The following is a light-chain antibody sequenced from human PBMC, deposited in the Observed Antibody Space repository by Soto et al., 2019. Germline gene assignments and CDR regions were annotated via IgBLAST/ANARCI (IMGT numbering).Light chain of an antibody. CDR3: QQHNNWPPWT. CDR1: QSVRSN. V-gene: IGKV3-15*01. CDR2: RSS. J-gene: IGKJ5*01. Sequence: EIVITQSPVTLSVSPGERATLSCRASQSVRSNLAWYQQKPGQAPRLLIYRSSTRATGIPARFSGSGYGREFILTISSLQAEDVAVYHCQQHNNWPPWTFGQGTRLEIK.